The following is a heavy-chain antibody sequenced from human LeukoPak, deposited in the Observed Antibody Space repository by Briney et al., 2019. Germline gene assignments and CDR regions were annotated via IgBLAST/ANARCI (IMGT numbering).Heavy chain of an antibody. D-gene: IGHD1-14*01. V-gene: IGHV4-34*01. CDR1: GGSFSGYY. CDR3: ARDRMLPYVDY. Sequence: SETLSLTCAVYGGSFSGYYWSWIRQPPGKGLEWIGEINHSGSTNYNPSLKSRLTISVDTSKNQFSLKQSSVTAADTTVYYCARDRMLPYVDYCGQGTLVTVSS. CDR2: INHSGST. J-gene: IGHJ4*02.